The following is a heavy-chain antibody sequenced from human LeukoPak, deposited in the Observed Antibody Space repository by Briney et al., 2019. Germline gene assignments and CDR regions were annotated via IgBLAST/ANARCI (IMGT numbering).Heavy chain of an antibody. CDR1: GFTFSSYG. CDR3: AGDTHPGGYSASDY. J-gene: IGHJ4*02. V-gene: IGHV3-30*02. D-gene: IGHD3-22*01. CDR2: IRYDGSNK. Sequence: GGSLRLSCAASGFTFSSYGMHWVRQAPGKGLEWVAFIRYDGSNKYYADSGKGRFTISRDNSKNTLYLQMNSLRAEDTAVYYCAGDTHPGGYSASDYWGQGTLVTVSS.